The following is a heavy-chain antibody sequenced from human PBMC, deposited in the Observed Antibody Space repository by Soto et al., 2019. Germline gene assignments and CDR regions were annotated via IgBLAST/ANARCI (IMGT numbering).Heavy chain of an antibody. CDR1: GGSISGYY. D-gene: IGHD6-19*01. J-gene: IGHJ4*02. CDR3: ARRIAVAGNLDY. CDR2: IFYTGGT. Sequence: SETLSLTCTVSGGSISGYYWTWIRQPPGRGLEWIGYIFYTGGTNYNPSFKSRFTISRDNAKNSLYLQMNSLRAEDTAVYYCARRIAVAGNLDYWGQGTLVTVSS. V-gene: IGHV4-59*12.